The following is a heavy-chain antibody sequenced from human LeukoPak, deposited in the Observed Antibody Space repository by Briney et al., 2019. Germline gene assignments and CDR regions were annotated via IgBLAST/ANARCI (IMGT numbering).Heavy chain of an antibody. D-gene: IGHD2-2*01. V-gene: IGHV3-11*04. CDR2: ISSSGSTI. CDR3: ARDRRLRCSSTSCYLYYMDV. J-gene: IGHJ6*03. CDR1: GFTFSDYY. Sequence: GGSLRLSCAASGFTFSDYYMSWLRQAPGKGLEWVSYISSSGSTIYYADSVKGRFTISRDNAKNSLYLQMNSLRAEDTAVYYCARDRRLRCSSTSCYLYYMDVWGKGTTVTVSS.